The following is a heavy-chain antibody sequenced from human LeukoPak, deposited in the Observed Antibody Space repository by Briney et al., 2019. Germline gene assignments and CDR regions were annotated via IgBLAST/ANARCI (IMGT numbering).Heavy chain of an antibody. Sequence: ASVKDSCKASGYTLTSYDINWVRQATGQGLEWMGWMKPNSGNTGYAQKFQGRVTMTRNTSISTAYMELSSLRSEDTAVYYCARSASSIAAAGTIDYWGQGTLVTVSS. CDR3: ARSASSIAAAGTIDY. CDR2: MKPNSGNT. D-gene: IGHD6-13*01. V-gene: IGHV1-8*01. J-gene: IGHJ4*02. CDR1: GYTLTSYD.